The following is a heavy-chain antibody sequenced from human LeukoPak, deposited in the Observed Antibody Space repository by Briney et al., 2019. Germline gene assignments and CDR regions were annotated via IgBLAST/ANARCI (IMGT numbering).Heavy chain of an antibody. Sequence: GGSLRLXCAASGFTFSSYGMHWVRQAPGKGLEWVAFIRYDGSNKYYADSVKGRFTISRDNSKNTLYLQMNSLRAEDTAVYYCAKGESTYCSGRSCYSSDYYYMDVWGKGTTVTVSS. V-gene: IGHV3-30*02. D-gene: IGHD2-15*01. CDR1: GFTFSSYG. CDR2: IRYDGSNK. CDR3: AKGESTYCSGRSCYSSDYYYMDV. J-gene: IGHJ6*03.